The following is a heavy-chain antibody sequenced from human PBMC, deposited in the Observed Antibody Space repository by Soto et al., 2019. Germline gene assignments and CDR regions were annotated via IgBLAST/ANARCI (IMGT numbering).Heavy chain of an antibody. V-gene: IGHV4-59*08. D-gene: IGHD1-26*01. CDR2: IYYSGST. Sequence: QVQLQESGPGLVKPSETLSLTCTVSGGTISSWYWSWIRQPPGKGLEWIGHIYYSGSTNCNPSLKSRVTTSVDTSKNQLALKLSSVTAADTAVYYCARRYGSAIDYWGKGTLVTVSS. CDR3: ARRYGSAIDY. CDR1: GGTISSWY. J-gene: IGHJ4*02.